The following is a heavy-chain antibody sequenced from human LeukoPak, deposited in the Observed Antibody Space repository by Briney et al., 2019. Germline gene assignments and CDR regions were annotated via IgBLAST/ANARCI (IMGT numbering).Heavy chain of an antibody. CDR1: GGSISSYY. CDR3: ASVTVTTLSALFDY. D-gene: IGHD4-11*01. J-gene: IGHJ4*02. CDR2: IYYSGST. Sequence: NPSETLSLTCTVSGGSISSYYWSWIRQPPGKGLEWIGYIYYSGSTNYNPSFKSRVTISVDTSKNQFSLKLSSVTAADTAVYYCASVTVTTLSALFDYWGQGTLVTVSS. V-gene: IGHV4-59*01.